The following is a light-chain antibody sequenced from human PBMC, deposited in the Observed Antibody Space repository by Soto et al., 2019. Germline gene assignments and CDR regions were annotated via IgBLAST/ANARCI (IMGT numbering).Light chain of an antibody. CDR2: DVT. J-gene: IGLJ1*01. CDR3: CSYAGSATRLYV. V-gene: IGLV2-14*03. CDR1: STYVGGYNY. Sequence: QSMLTQPASVSGSAGQSITISCTGTSTYVGGYNYVSWYQQHPGKAPKLMIYDVTNRPSGVSWRFSGSKSGNTASLAISGLQAEDEADYYCCSYAGSATRLYVFGTGTKVTVL.